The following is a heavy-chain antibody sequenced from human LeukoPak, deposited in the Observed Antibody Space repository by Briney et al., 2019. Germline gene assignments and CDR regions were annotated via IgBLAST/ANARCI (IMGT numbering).Heavy chain of an antibody. J-gene: IGHJ6*02. V-gene: IGHV3-49*04. CDR3: ARGGGSGSANFYYYYGVDV. Sequence: GGSLRLSCTGSGFTSCDYAMSCVCDGPGEGLGWGGFIRSKAYGGTAEYAAYVKGRFTVSRDDSERFAYLQMNSLQSADTAVYWCARGGGSGSANFYYYYGVDVWGRGTTVIVSS. D-gene: IGHD3-10*01. CDR1: GFTSCDYA. CDR2: IRSKAYGGTA.